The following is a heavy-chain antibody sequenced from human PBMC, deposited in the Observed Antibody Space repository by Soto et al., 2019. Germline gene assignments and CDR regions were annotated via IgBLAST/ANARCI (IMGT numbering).Heavy chain of an antibody. Sequence: ASVKVSWKASGYTFASYYIQWGRQAPGQGLEWMGIINPSGGSTNYAQKFQGRVTMTRDTSTSTVYMELSSLRSEDTAIYYCSRGYPPRDQLGNLPGVFRGQGTLVTVSS. CDR1: GYTFASYY. J-gene: IGHJ4*02. V-gene: IGHV1-46*03. D-gene: IGHD1-1*01. CDR3: SRGYPPRDQLGNLPGVF. CDR2: INPSGGST.